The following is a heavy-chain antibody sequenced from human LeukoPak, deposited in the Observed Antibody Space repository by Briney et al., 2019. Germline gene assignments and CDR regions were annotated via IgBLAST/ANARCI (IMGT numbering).Heavy chain of an antibody. CDR1: GFTFSSYW. D-gene: IGHD2-2*01. V-gene: IGHV3-74*01. CDR2: INSDGTYT. J-gene: IGHJ3*02. Sequence: GGSLRLSCAASGFTFSSYWMHWVRQAPGMGLVWVSRINSDGTYTSYADSVKGRFTISRDNAKNTLYLQMNSLRAEDTAVYYCTREEVVVLDALDIWGQGTMVTVSS. CDR3: TREEVVVLDALDI.